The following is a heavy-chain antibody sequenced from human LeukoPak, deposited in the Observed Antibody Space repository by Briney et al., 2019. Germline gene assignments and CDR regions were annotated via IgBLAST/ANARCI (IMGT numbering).Heavy chain of an antibody. CDR3: ARSEVINIAAAADY. Sequence: PGESLKISCKGSGYSFTSYWISWVRQMPGKGLEWMGRIDPSDSYTNYSPSFQGHVTISADKSISTAYLQWSNMKASDNAMYYCARSEVINIAAAADYWGQGTLVTVSS. V-gene: IGHV5-10-1*01. CDR2: IDPSDSYT. CDR1: GYSFTSYW. D-gene: IGHD6-13*01. J-gene: IGHJ4*02.